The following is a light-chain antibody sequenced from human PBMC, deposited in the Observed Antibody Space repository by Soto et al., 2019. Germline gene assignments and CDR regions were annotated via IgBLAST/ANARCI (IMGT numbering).Light chain of an antibody. Sequence: EIVLTQSPGTLSLSPGERATLSCRASPTVSSSYLAWYQQKPGQAPRLLIYGASSRATGIPDRFTGSGSGTEFTLTISRLEPEEFVVYHCQQYGRSLPIIFGQGTRLEIK. CDR2: GAS. V-gene: IGKV3-20*01. CDR1: PTVSSSY. CDR3: QQYGRSLPII. J-gene: IGKJ5*01.